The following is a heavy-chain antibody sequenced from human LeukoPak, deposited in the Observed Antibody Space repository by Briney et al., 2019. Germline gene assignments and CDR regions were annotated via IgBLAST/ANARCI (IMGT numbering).Heavy chain of an antibody. V-gene: IGHV4-38-2*02. Sequence: SETLSLTCTVSGSSISSTYYWGWIRQPPGKGLEWIGNIYHSGSTYYNPSLKSRVTLSVDTSKNQFSLKLRDVTAADTAVYFCAGDFWTGYYFRDWGQGTLVTVSS. CDR1: GSSISSTYY. D-gene: IGHD3/OR15-3a*01. CDR3: AGDFWTGYYFRD. J-gene: IGHJ4*02. CDR2: IYHSGST.